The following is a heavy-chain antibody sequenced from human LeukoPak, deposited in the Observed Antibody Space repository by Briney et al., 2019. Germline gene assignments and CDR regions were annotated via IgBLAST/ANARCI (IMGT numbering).Heavy chain of an antibody. CDR1: GFTVTHYA. CDR3: YCRDDLPA. D-gene: IGHD5-24*01. Sequence: PGGSLRLSCSASGFTVTHYAMHWVRQAPGKGLEYVSAVDAIGRTTYYADSVKGRFTISRDDSKNTLYLHMSSLRPEDTAIYYCYCRDDLPAWGQGTLVTISS. CDR2: VDAIGRTT. V-gene: IGHV3-64D*06. J-gene: IGHJ5*02.